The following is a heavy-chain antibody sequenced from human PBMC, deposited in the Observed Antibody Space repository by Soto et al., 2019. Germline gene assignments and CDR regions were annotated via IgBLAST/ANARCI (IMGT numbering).Heavy chain of an antibody. Sequence: QVQLVQSGAEVKKPGASVKVSCKASGYTFTSYGISWVRQAPGQGLEWMGWISAYNGNTNYAQKLQGRVTMTTDTPTSTADMELRSLRSDDTAVYYCASERPSDYYYGLDVWGQGTTVTVSS. J-gene: IGHJ6*02. CDR3: ASERPSDYYYGLDV. CDR1: GYTFTSYG. V-gene: IGHV1-18*01. CDR2: ISAYNGNT.